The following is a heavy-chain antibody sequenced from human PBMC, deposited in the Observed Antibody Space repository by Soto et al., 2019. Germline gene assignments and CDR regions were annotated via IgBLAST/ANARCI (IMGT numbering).Heavy chain of an antibody. Sequence: QVQLVESGGGVVQPGRSLRLSCAASGFTFSSYGMHWVRQAPGKGLEWVAVISYDGSNKYYADSVKGRFTISRDNSKNTLYLQMNSLRAEDTAVYYCAKDQGGWYHDAFDIWGQGTMVTVSS. V-gene: IGHV3-30*18. J-gene: IGHJ3*02. CDR1: GFTFSSYG. D-gene: IGHD6-19*01. CDR2: ISYDGSNK. CDR3: AKDQGGWYHDAFDI.